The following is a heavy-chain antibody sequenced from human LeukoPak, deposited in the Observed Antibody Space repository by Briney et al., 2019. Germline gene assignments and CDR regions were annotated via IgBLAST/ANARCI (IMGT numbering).Heavy chain of an antibody. J-gene: IGHJ1*01. Sequence: SETLSLTCTVSGGSLSSGGYYWGWLRQHPGRGLEWVGYIYYSGSTSYNPSLKSRVTISADTSKNQFSLKLSSVTAADTAVYYCARDHDSSGSPQHWGQGTLVTVSS. CDR2: IYYSGST. CDR3: ARDHDSSGSPQH. CDR1: GGSLSSGGYY. V-gene: IGHV4-31*03. D-gene: IGHD3-22*01.